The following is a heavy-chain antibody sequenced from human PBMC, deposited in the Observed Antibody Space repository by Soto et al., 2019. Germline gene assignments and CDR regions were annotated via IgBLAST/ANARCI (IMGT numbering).Heavy chain of an antibody. J-gene: IGHJ5*02. Sequence: SETLSLTCTVSGGSISSDANFWSWIRQLPGRGLEWIGYISYTGRTYYTPSLNSRLTISLDTSKNLFSLRLSAVTAADTAVYFCARGSFSSSSSWFDPWGQGTMVTVSS. V-gene: IGHV4-31*03. CDR1: GGSISSDANF. CDR2: ISYTGRT. D-gene: IGHD6-6*01. CDR3: ARGSFSSSSSWFDP.